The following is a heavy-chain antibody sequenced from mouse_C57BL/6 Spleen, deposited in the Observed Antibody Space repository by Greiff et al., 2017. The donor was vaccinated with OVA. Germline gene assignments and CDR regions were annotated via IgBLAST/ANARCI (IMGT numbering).Heavy chain of an antibody. Sequence: EVMLVESGPGMVKPSQSLSLTCTVTGYSITSGYDWHWIRHFPGNKLEWMGYISYSGSTNYNPSLKSRISITHDTSKNHFFLKLNSVTTEDTATYYCARGGNYYGSSSHWYFDVWGTGTTVTVSS. D-gene: IGHD1-1*01. CDR1: GYSITSGYD. J-gene: IGHJ1*03. CDR3: ARGGNYYGSSSHWYFDV. V-gene: IGHV3-1*01. CDR2: ISYSGST.